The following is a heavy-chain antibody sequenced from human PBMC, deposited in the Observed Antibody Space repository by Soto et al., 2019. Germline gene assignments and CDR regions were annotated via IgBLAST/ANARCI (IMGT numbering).Heavy chain of an antibody. CDR2: IKSKTDGGTT. D-gene: IGHD3-3*01. V-gene: IGHV3-15*07. J-gene: IGHJ6*02. CDR1: GFTFSNAW. CDR3: TTGGITIFGVVIISPEYYYYGMEV. Sequence: GGSLRLSCAASGFTFSNAWMNWVRQAPGKGLEWVGRIKSKTDGGTTDYAAPVKGRFTISRDDSKNTLYLQMKSLKTEDTAVYYCTTGGITIFGVVIISPEYYYYGMEVWGQGTTVTVSS.